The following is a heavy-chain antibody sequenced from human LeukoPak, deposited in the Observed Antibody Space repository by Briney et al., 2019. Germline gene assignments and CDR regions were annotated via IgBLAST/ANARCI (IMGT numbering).Heavy chain of an antibody. V-gene: IGHV4-34*01. CDR1: GGSFSGYY. Sequence: SETLSLTCAVYGGSFSGYYWSWIRKPPGKGLEWIGEINHSGSTNYNPSLKSRVTISVDTSKNQFSLKLSSVTAADTAVYYCARGGYHYYYYYGMDVWGQGTTVTVSS. J-gene: IGHJ6*02. CDR3: ARGGYHYYYYYGMDV. D-gene: IGHD5-12*01. CDR2: INHSGST.